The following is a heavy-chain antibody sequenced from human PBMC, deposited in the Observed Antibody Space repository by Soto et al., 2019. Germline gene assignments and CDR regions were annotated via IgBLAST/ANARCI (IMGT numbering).Heavy chain of an antibody. V-gene: IGHV4-34*01. CDR2: INHSGST. CDR3: ARGNYGGRFAGMDV. J-gene: IGHJ6*02. Sequence: PSETLSLTCAVYGGSFSGYYWSWIRQPPGKGLEWIGEINHSGSTNYNPSLKSRVTISVDTSKNQFSLKLSSVTAADTAVYYCARGNYGGRFAGMDVWGQGTTVTVS. CDR1: GGSFSGYY. D-gene: IGHD4-17*01.